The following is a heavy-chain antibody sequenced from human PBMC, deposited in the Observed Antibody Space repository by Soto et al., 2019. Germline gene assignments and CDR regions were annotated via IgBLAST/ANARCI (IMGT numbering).Heavy chain of an antibody. J-gene: IGHJ6*02. V-gene: IGHV2-5*02. D-gene: IGHD1-26*01. CDR1: GFSLSTSGVG. Sequence: QITLKESGPTLVKPTQTLTLTCTFSGFSLSTSGVGVGWIRQPPGKALEWLALVYWDDDKRYSPSLKSRLTITKDTSRNQVVLTLSNMYPVDTATYYCALESNGGSYYGMDVWRQGTTVTVSS. CDR2: VYWDDDK. CDR3: ALESNGGSYYGMDV.